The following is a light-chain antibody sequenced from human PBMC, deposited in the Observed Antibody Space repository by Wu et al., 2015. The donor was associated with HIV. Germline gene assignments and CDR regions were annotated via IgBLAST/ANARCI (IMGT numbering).Light chain of an antibody. CDR3: QQYHKWPPIT. CDR2: DAS. CDR1: QSVSRD. V-gene: IGKV3-15*01. J-gene: IGKJ5*01. Sequence: IMMTQSPATLSMPPGERATLSCRASQSVSRDLAWYQQKPGQAPRLLIYDASTRATGVPARFSGSGSGTEFTLTISGIQSEDFAVYYCQQYHKWPPITFGQGARLEIK.